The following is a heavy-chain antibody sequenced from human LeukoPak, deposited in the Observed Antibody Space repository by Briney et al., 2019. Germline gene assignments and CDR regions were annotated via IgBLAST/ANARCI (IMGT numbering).Heavy chain of an antibody. CDR2: ISSAGA. J-gene: IGHJ3*01. D-gene: IGHD4-17*01. CDR3: ARDPNGDYVGAFAF. Sequence: PGGSLRLSCVGSGFIFSNYALIWVRQAPGKGLEWVSAISSAGAYYADSVRGRFIMSRDNSKNTLYLQMNSLRDEDTDIYYCARDPNGDYVGAFAFWGQGTMVT. CDR1: GFIFSNYA. V-gene: IGHV3-23*01.